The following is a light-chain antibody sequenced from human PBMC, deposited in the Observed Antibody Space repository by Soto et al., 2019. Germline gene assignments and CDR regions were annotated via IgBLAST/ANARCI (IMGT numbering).Light chain of an antibody. Sequence: IVMTQSPATLSVSPGKRATVSCRASQSVRSNLAWYQQKPGQGPRLLIYGASTRAPGIPASFSGSGSGTEFTLTISRLQSEDFAVYYCQQYDIWPPTFGQGTPLEIE. V-gene: IGKV3-15*01. CDR3: QQYDIWPPT. CDR2: GAS. CDR1: QSVRSN. J-gene: IGKJ5*01.